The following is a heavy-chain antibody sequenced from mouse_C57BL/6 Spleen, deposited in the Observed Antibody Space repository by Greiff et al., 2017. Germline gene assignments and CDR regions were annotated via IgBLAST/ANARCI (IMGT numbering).Heavy chain of an antibody. D-gene: IGHD1-1*01. CDR1: GYTFTDYN. J-gene: IGHJ4*01. Sequence: VQLQQSGPELVKPGASVKIPCKASGYTFTDYNMDWVKQSHGKSLEWIGDINPNNGGTIYNQKFKGKATLTVDKSSSTAYMELRSLTSEDTAVYYCARDYGSRDRYYYAMEYWGQGTSVTVSS. CDR3: ARDYGSRDRYYYAMEY. CDR2: INPNNGGT. V-gene: IGHV1-18*01.